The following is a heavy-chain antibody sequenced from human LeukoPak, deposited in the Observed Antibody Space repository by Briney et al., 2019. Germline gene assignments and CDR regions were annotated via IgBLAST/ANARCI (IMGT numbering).Heavy chain of an antibody. CDR3: ARIGAGSSRDY. D-gene: IGHD6-13*01. CDR1: GFTFSNFA. J-gene: IGHJ4*02. V-gene: IGHV3-21*01. CDR2: IVGSSST. Sequence: GGSLRLSCAASGFTFSNFAMTWVRQAPGKGLEWVSSIVGSSSTYYADSLKGRFTISRGNAKNSLYLQMNSLRAEDTAVYYCARIGAGSSRDYWGQGTLVTVSS.